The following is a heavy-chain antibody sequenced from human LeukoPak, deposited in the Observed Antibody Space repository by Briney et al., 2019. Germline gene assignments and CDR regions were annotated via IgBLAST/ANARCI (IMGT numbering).Heavy chain of an antibody. CDR3: ARGSWGITSQNIVNDY. CDR2: ISSSSSTI. D-gene: IGHD1-14*01. Sequence: PGGSLRLSCAASGFTFSSYSMNWVRQAPGKGLEWVSYISSSSSTIYYADSVKGRFTISRDNAKNSLYLQMNSLRAEDTAVYYCARGSWGITSQNIVNDYWGQGTLVTVSS. CDR1: GFTFSSYS. V-gene: IGHV3-48*01. J-gene: IGHJ4*02.